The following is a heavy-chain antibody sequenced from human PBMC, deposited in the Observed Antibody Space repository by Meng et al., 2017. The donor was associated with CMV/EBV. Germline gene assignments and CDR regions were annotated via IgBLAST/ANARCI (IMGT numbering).Heavy chain of an antibody. Sequence: GGSLRLSCAASGFTFSSYGMHWVRQAPGKGLEWVSGISWNSGSIGYADSVKGRFTISRDNAKNSLYLQMNSLRAEDTALYYCAKDRGSWYGGLDYWGQGTLVTVSS. J-gene: IGHJ4*02. D-gene: IGHD6-13*01. CDR3: AKDRGSWYGGLDY. V-gene: IGHV3-9*01. CDR2: ISWNSGSI. CDR1: GFTFSSYG.